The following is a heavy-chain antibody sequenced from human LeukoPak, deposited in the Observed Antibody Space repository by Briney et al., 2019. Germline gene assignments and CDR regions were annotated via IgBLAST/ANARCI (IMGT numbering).Heavy chain of an antibody. Sequence: ASVKVSFKASGQVITGFYMHGVRQAPGQGLEWMGWISPNNGGTNYAQNFQGRVTMTRDTSVSTAYMERNRLRSEDTAVHCRRRANPRTRLGDNRSDRGGQGTLVTVSS. CDR1: GQVITGFY. D-gene: IGHD1-1*01. J-gene: IGHJ4*02. CDR2: ISPNNGGT. V-gene: IGHV1-2*02. CDR3: RRANPRTRLGDNRSDR.